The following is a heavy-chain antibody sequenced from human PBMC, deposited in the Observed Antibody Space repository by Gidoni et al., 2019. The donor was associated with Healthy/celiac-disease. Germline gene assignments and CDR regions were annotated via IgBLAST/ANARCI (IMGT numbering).Heavy chain of an antibody. CDR2: IGTAGDT. CDR3: AREVAAAGTRHNWFDP. D-gene: IGHD6-13*01. V-gene: IGHV3-13*04. J-gene: IGHJ5*02. Sequence: EVQLVESGGGLVQPGGYLRLSCAASGFTFSRYHMHWVRQATGKGLEWVSAIGTAGDTYYPGSVKGRFTISREKAKNSLYLQMNSLRAGDTAVYYCAREVAAAGTRHNWFDPWGQGTLVTVSS. CDR1: GFTFSRYH.